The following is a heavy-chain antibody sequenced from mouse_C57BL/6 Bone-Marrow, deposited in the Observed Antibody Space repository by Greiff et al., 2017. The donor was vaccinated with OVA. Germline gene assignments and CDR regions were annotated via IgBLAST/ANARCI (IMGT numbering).Heavy chain of an antibody. J-gene: IGHJ1*03. Sequence: VQLQQSGAELVRPGTSVKMSCKASGYTFTNYWIGWAKQRPGHGLEWIGDIYPGGGSTNYNEKFKGKATLTVDKSSSTAYLQLNSLPADDSAMYCCAREYWYVDVWGKGTTVTVSA. CDR2: IYPGGGST. CDR1: GYTFTNYW. V-gene: IGHV1-63*01. CDR3: AREYWYVDV.